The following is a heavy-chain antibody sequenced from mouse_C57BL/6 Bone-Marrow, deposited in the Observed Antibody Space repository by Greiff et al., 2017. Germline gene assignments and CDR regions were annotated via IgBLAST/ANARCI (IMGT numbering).Heavy chain of an antibody. CDR1: GFSINSDCY. J-gene: IGHJ4*01. D-gene: IGHD3-2*02. V-gene: IGHV3-3*01. Sequence: VQLKESGPSLVRPSQTLSLTCTVTGFSINSDCYWIWIRQRPGNKLEYIGFTLYSGITYYNPSLESRTYITRDTSKNQFSLKLSSLTTEDTATYYCASVYSSGYLWAMDYWGQGTSVTVSS. CDR3: ASVYSSGYLWAMDY. CDR2: TLYSGIT.